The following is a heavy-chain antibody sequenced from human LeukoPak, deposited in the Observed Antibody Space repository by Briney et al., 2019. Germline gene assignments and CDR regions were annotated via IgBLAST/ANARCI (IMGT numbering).Heavy chain of an antibody. Sequence: PGGSLRLSCAASGFTFSSYSMNWVRQAPGKGLEWVPGISGSGGTTYYADSVKGRFTISRDNSKNTLYLQMNSLRAEDTAVYYCAKGEWLANFDYWGQGTLVTVSS. CDR2: ISGSGGTT. J-gene: IGHJ4*02. D-gene: IGHD6-19*01. V-gene: IGHV3-23*01. CDR1: GFTFSSYS. CDR3: AKGEWLANFDY.